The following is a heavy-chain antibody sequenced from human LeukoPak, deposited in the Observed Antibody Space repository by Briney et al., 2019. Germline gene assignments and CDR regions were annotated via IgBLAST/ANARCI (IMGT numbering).Heavy chain of an antibody. Sequence: SETLSLTCTVSGGAISSYYWSWIRQPPGKGLEWIGYIYYSGSTNYNPSLKSRVTISVDTSKNQFSLKLSSVTAADTAVYYCARESVITTSWVSYYFDYWGQGTLGTVSS. CDR2: IYYSGST. V-gene: IGHV4-59*12. CDR1: GGAISSYY. D-gene: IGHD3-22*01. J-gene: IGHJ4*02. CDR3: ARESVITTSWVSYYFDY.